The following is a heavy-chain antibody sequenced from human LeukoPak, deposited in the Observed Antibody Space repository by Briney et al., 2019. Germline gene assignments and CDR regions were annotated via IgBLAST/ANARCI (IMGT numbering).Heavy chain of an antibody. CDR1: GFTFSTHG. V-gene: IGHV3-30*18. D-gene: IGHD6-13*01. CDR3: GKGRFVVCPAGMNPNFDY. CDR2: ISYDGRNT. J-gene: IGHJ4*02. Sequence: GRSLRLSCAASGFTFSTHGMHWVRQAPGKGLEWLAVISYDGRNTYYADSVKGRLTISRDNSKNTLFLQMNSLRGEDTAVYYRGKGRFVVCPAGMNPNFDYWGQGTLVTVSS.